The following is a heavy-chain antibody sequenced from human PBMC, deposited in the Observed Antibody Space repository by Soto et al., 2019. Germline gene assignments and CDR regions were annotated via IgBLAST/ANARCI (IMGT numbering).Heavy chain of an antibody. Sequence: SETLSLTCAVYGGSFSGYYWSWIRQPPGEGLEWIGEINHSGSTNYNPSLKSRVTISVDTSKNQFSLKLSSVTAADTAVYYCARGHLYCSGGSCYYPAFDYWGQGTLVTVSS. CDR2: INHSGST. J-gene: IGHJ4*02. D-gene: IGHD2-15*01. V-gene: IGHV4-34*01. CDR1: GGSFSGYY. CDR3: ARGHLYCSGGSCYYPAFDY.